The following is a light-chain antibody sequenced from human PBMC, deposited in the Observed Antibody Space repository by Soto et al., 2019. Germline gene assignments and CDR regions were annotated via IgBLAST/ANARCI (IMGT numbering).Light chain of an antibody. Sequence: EIVLTQSPATLSLSPGERATLSCRTSQSISSYLVWYQQKSGQAPRLLIYDASNRATGIPPRFSGSGSGTDFTLTISSLEPEDFAVYYCQQRSNWPPTFGQGTKVEFK. CDR2: DAS. J-gene: IGKJ1*01. CDR3: QQRSNWPPT. V-gene: IGKV3-11*01. CDR1: QSISSY.